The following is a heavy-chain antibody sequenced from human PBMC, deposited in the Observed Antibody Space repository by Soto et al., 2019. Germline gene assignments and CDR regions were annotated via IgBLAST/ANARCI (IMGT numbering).Heavy chain of an antibody. J-gene: IGHJ4*02. V-gene: IGHV1-18*01. CDR1: GYTFTDYG. CDR2: INTYSGQT. CDR3: ARDPPPPDY. Sequence: ASVKVSCKASGYTFTDYGVSWVRQAPGQGLEWMGWINTYSGQTNYAQKVQGRVFMTTDTSTSTAYMELRSLRSDDTAVYYCARDPPPPDYWGQGTLVTVSS.